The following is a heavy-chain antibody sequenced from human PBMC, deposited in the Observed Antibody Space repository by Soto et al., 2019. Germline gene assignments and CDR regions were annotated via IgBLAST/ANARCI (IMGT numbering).Heavy chain of an antibody. CDR1: GDSISSYY. V-gene: IGHV4-59*01. D-gene: IGHD3-3*01. CDR2: IYYSGST. CDR3: ARAHSFYDFWSVYYTTESGFLFDY. J-gene: IGHJ4*02. Sequence: TSETLSLTCTVSGDSISSYYWSWIRQPPGKGLEWIGYIYYSGSTNYNPSLKSRVTISVDTSKNQFSLKLSSVTAADTAVYYCARAHSFYDFWSVYYTTESGFLFDYGGQGPLVTVSS.